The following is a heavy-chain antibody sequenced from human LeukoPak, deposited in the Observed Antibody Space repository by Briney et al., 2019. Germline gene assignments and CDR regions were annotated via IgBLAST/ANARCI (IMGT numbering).Heavy chain of an antibody. Sequence: ASVKVSCKASGYTFTSYDINWVRQATGQGPGWMGWMNPNSGNTGYAQKFQGRVTMTRNTSIRSAYLDLSSLRSEDTGVYYCARGRKDIEVVVATRRRNNWFDPWGQGTLVTVSS. CDR1: GYTFTSYD. D-gene: IGHD2-15*01. CDR3: ARGRKDIEVVVATRRRNNWFDP. J-gene: IGHJ5*02. CDR2: MNPNSGNT. V-gene: IGHV1-8*01.